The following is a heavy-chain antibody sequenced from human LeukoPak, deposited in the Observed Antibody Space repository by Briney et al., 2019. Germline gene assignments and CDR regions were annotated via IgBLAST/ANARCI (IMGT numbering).Heavy chain of an antibody. CDR2: IYYSGST. CDR1: GGSFSGYY. CDR3: ARHWYPYGSGSYYSYYYGMDV. Sequence: SETLSLTCAVYGGSFSGYYWSWIRQPPGKGLEWIGYIYYSGSTNYNPSLKSRVTISVDTSKNQFSLKLSSVTAADTAVYYCARHWYPYGSGSYYSYYYGMDVWGQGTTVTVSS. D-gene: IGHD3-10*01. V-gene: IGHV4-59*08. J-gene: IGHJ6*02.